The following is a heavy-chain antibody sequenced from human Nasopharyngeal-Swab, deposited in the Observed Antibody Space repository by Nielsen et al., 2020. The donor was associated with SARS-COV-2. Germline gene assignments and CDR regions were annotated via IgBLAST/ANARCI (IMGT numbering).Heavy chain of an antibody. CDR3: AREGAVAGNFDP. J-gene: IGHJ5*02. CDR2: ISSSSSYI. V-gene: IGHV3-21*04. Sequence: GESLKISCAASGFTFSSYSMNWVRQAPGKGLEWVSSISSSSSYIYYADSVKGRFTISRDNAKNSLYLQMNSLRSDDTAVYYCAREGAVAGNFDPWGQGTLVTVSS. CDR1: GFTFSSYS. D-gene: IGHD6-19*01.